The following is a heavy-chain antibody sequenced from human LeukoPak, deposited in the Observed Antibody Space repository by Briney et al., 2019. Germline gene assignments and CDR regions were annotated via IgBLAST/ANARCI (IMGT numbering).Heavy chain of an antibody. V-gene: IGHV1-46*01. CDR3: ARDRSAWSYSFDY. J-gene: IGHJ4*02. D-gene: IGHD6-19*01. Sequence: ASVKVSCKTSGYIFTSHKIHWVRQAPGHGLEWMAIIDPSGRTTYAQKVQDRVTLTRDTSTRTFYMELSSLRSEDTAVYYCARDRSAWSYSFDYWGQGTLVTVSS. CDR1: GYIFTSHK. CDR2: IDPSGRT.